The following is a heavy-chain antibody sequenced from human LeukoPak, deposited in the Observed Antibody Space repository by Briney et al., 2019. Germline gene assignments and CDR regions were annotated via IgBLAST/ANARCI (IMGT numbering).Heavy chain of an antibody. D-gene: IGHD6-13*01. CDR3: ARAIAAAAIPFDY. CDR1: GYTFTGYY. Sequence: ASVKVSCTASGYTFTGYYMHWVRQAPGQGLEWMGWINPNSGGTNYAQKFQGRVTMTRDTSISTAYMELSRLRSDDTAVYYCARAIAAAAIPFDYWGQGTLVTVSS. V-gene: IGHV1-2*02. J-gene: IGHJ4*02. CDR2: INPNSGGT.